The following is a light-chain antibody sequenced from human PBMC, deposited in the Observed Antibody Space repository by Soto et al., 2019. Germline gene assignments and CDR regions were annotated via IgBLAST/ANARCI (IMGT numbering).Light chain of an antibody. CDR1: QSLVHSDGNTY. CDR2: KMT. V-gene: IGKV2-24*01. J-gene: IGKJ1*01. Sequence: DLVMTQTPLSSPVTLGQPASISCRSSQSLVHSDGNTYLSWLQQRPGQPPRLIIYKMTNRFCGDLDKFSGSGAETDFTLKISRVEAEDVGVYYCMQATLFPRTFRQGTKVEIK. CDR3: MQATLFPRT.